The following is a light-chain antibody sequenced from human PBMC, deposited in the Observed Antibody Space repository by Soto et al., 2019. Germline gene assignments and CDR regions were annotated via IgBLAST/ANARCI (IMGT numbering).Light chain of an antibody. CDR2: KAS. CDR3: QQYNDNWT. J-gene: IGKJ1*01. CDR1: QSISSW. V-gene: IGKV1-5*03. Sequence: DKXMNQAGCTMTESVGDRVTITCRASQSISSWLAWYQQKPGTAPKLLIYKASTLQSGVPSRFSGSGSGTEFTLTISSLQPDDSATYYCQQYNDNWTFGQGTKVDIK.